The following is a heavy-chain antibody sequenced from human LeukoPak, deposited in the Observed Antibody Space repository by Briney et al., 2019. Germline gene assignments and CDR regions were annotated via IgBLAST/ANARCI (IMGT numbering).Heavy chain of an antibody. D-gene: IGHD1-26*01. V-gene: IGHV3-64D*09. CDR3: VSDRETQEQI. J-gene: IGHJ3*02. CDR2: ISYNGDST. CDR1: GFTFRRHN. Sequence: GGSLRLSCSGSGFTFRRHNMHWVRQAPGKGLEYVSAISYNGDSTYYVDSVKGGFTISRDNSKNTLDLQMSSLRPEDTAVYYCVSDRETQEQIWGPGTLVTVSS.